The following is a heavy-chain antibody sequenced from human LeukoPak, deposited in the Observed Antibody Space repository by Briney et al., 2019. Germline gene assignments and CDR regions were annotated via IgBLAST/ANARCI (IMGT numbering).Heavy chain of an antibody. CDR1: GFTFSSYA. CDR2: ISGIGGST. Sequence: GGSLRLSCAASGFTFSSYAMSWVRQAPGKGLEGVSAISGIGGSTYYADSVKDRFTISGDNSKNTLYRQMNILRAEDTAVYYCAKVRLAVARGAFDIWGQGTMVTVSS. CDR3: AKVRLAVARGAFDI. J-gene: IGHJ3*02. D-gene: IGHD6-19*01. V-gene: IGHV3-23*01.